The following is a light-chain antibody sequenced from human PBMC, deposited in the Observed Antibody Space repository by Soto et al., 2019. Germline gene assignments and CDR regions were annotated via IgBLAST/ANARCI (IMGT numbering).Light chain of an antibody. CDR1: QSISSW. CDR3: QQYNSYSPGVT. Sequence: DIQMTQSPSTLSASVGDRVTITCRASQSISSWLVWYQQKPGKAPKLLIYDASSLESGVPSRFSGSGSGTEFTLTISSLQPDDFATYYCQQYNSYSPGVTFGQGTKVEIK. CDR2: DAS. V-gene: IGKV1-5*01. J-gene: IGKJ1*01.